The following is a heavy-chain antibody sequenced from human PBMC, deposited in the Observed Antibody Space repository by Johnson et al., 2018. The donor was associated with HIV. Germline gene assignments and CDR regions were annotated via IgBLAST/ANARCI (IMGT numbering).Heavy chain of an antibody. D-gene: IGHD6-19*01. V-gene: IGHV3-30-3*01. CDR3: ARPGSSGWYPDAFDI. CDR1: GFTFSSYA. Sequence: QVQLVESGGGVVRPGGSLRLSCAASGFTFSSYAMHWVRQAPGKGLEWVAVISYDGSNKYYADSVKCRFTISRDNSKNTLYLQMNSLGAEDTAVYYCARPGSSGWYPDAFDIWGQGTMVTVSS. CDR2: ISYDGSNK. J-gene: IGHJ3*02.